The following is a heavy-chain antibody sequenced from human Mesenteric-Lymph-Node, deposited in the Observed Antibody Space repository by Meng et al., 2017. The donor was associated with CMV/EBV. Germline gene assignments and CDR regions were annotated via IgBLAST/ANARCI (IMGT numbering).Heavy chain of an antibody. CDR3: ARGRRGCSTSAERCRFWFDP. V-gene: IGHV1-8*02. D-gene: IGHD2-2*01. J-gene: IGHJ5*02. Sequence: FSSYDIHWVRQATGQGLEWMGWMNPNSGNTGYNERFQGRVTLTTDTSISTAYLEVSGLRSEDTGVYYCARGRRGCSTSAERCRFWFDPWGQGTLVTVSS. CDR1: FSSYD. CDR2: MNPNSGNT.